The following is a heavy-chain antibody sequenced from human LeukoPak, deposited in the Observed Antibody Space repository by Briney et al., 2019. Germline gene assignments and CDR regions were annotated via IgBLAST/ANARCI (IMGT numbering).Heavy chain of an antibody. Sequence: GGSLRLSCAASGFTFSSYWMSWVRQAPGKGLEWVANIKQDGSEKYYVDSVKGRFTISRDNAKNSLYLQMNSLRAEDTAVYYCARTGSSWSGHYFDYWGQGTLVTVSS. CDR2: IKQDGSEK. CDR3: ARTGSSWSGHYFDY. D-gene: IGHD6-13*01. V-gene: IGHV3-7*01. CDR1: GFTFSSYW. J-gene: IGHJ4*02.